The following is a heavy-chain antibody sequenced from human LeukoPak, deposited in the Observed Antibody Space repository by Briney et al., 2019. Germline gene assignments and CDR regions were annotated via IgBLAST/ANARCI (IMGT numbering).Heavy chain of an antibody. Sequence: PGGSLRLSCAASGFTFNTHNMNWVRQAPGKGLEWVASISGSGTYIYYADSVKGRFTISRDNAKNSLYLQMNSLRAEDTAVYYCARDPEDYYDSSAYYDSFDIWGQGTMVTVSS. V-gene: IGHV3-21*01. CDR3: ARDPEDYYDSSAYYDSFDI. CDR1: GFTFNTHN. J-gene: IGHJ3*02. CDR2: ISGSGTYI. D-gene: IGHD3-22*01.